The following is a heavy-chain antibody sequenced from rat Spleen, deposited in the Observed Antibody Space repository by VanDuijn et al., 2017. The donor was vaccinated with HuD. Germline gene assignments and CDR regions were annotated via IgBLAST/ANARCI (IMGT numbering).Heavy chain of an antibody. D-gene: IGHD1-2*01. CDR1: GFTFSDYG. CDR2: ISSDGTTT. V-gene: IGHV5-29*01. J-gene: IGHJ2*01. Sequence: EVQLVESGGGLVQPGRSLKVSCAASGFTFSDYGMAWVRQAPTKGLEWVASISSDGTTTYYRDSVKGRFTISRDNAKSSLYLQMDSLGSGDTATYYCTTGITLVWGRGVMVTVSS. CDR3: TTGITLV.